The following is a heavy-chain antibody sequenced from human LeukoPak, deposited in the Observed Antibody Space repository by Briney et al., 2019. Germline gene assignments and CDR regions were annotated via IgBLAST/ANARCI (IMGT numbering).Heavy chain of an antibody. Sequence: SETLSLTCTVSGGSVNSGSYFWSWFRQPPGRGLEWIGYIQNSATTNYNPSLESRITIFVDSSKDQFSLRVTSVTAADTAVYYCATDYSNFYGMDVWGQGTTVTVSS. V-gene: IGHV4-61*01. D-gene: IGHD4-11*01. CDR3: ATDYSNFYGMDV. CDR2: IQNSATT. J-gene: IGHJ6*02. CDR1: GGSVNSGSYF.